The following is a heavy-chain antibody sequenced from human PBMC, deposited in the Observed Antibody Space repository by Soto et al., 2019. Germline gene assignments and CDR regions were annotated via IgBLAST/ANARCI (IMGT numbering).Heavy chain of an antibody. D-gene: IGHD3-16*01. CDR3: AREIPEPNNASGGKNG. J-gene: IGHJ6*02. CDR1: GGSISSGGYY. Sequence: SETLSLTCTVSGGSISSGGYYWSWIRQHPGKGLEWIGYIYYSGSTYYNPSLKSRVTISVDTSKNQFSLKLSSVTAADTAVYYCAREIPEPNNASGGKNGCGRGTTLAVSS. CDR2: IYYSGST. V-gene: IGHV4-31*03.